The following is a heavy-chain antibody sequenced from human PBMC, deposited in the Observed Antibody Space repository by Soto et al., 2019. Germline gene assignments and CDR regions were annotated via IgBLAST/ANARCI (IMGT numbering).Heavy chain of an antibody. CDR3: ARDRVESRYLEYFQH. D-gene: IGHD3-16*02. V-gene: IGHV3-53*01. J-gene: IGHJ1*01. CDR2: IYSGGST. Sequence: EVQLVESGGGLIQPGGSLRLSCAASGFTVSSNYMSWVRQAPGKGLEWVSVIYSGGSTYYADSVKGRFTISRDNSKNTLYLQMNSLRAEDTSVYYCARDRVESRYLEYFQHWGQGTLVTVSS. CDR1: GFTVSSNY.